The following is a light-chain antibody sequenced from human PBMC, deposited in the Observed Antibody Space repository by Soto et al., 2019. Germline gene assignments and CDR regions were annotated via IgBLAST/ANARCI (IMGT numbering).Light chain of an antibody. CDR3: QQYNNWLALT. J-gene: IGKJ4*01. V-gene: IGKV3-15*01. Sequence: EILMTQSPATLSVSPGERATLSCRASQTVSSNVAWYQQKPGQPPRLLIYDASTRATGVPARFSSSGSATEFTLTISRLQSEDFAVYYCQQYNNWLALTFGGGTKVEIK. CDR1: QTVSSN. CDR2: DAS.